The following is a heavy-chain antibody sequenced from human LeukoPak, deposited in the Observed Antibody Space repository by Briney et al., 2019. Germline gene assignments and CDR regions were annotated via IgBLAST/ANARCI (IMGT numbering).Heavy chain of an antibody. CDR3: AKARSSSSTYYFDY. Sequence: PGGSLRLSCAASGFTFSNYALSWVRQAPGKGLEWVSDISGSGGSTYYADSVKGRFTVSRDNSRNTVYLQMNSLRAEDTAVYYCAKARSSSSTYYFDYWGQGTLVTVSS. CDR2: ISGSGGST. CDR1: GFTFSNYA. D-gene: IGHD6-6*01. J-gene: IGHJ4*02. V-gene: IGHV3-23*01.